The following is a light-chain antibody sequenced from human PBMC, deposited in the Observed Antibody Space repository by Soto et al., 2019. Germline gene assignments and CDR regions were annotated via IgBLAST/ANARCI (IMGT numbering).Light chain of an antibody. Sequence: DIQMTQSPSTLSASVGDRVTISCQASQSVSAWLAWYQQKPGNAPKLLISDASSLKSGVPSRFSGSGYGTEFTLTISSLQPEDFATYYCQQYSTYSLTFGGGTKVEIK. CDR3: QQYSTYSLT. CDR2: DAS. V-gene: IGKV1-5*01. J-gene: IGKJ4*01. CDR1: QSVSAW.